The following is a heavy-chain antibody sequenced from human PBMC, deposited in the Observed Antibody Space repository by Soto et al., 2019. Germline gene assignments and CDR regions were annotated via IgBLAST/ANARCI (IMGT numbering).Heavy chain of an antibody. CDR3: ARHYFGSGGGYYYYGMDV. CDR2: IYYSGRT. V-gene: IGHV4-39*01. D-gene: IGHD3-10*01. CDR1: GGSISSGSYY. J-gene: IGHJ6*02. Sequence: SETLSLTCTVSGGSISSGSYYWGWIRQPPGKGLEWIGSIYYSGRTYYNPSLKSRVTISVDTSKNQFSLDLSFVTAADTALHYCARHYFGSGGGYYYYGMDVWGQGTTVTVSS.